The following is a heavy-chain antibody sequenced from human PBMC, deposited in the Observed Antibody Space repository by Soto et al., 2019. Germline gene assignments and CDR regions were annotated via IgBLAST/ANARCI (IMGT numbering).Heavy chain of an antibody. CDR3: VRGPTSGAFDI. Sequence: QVQLMESGGGVVQPGRSLRLSCAASGFSFSSSDIHWVRQAPGKGPEWVAHISIDKYRQYYADPVKGRFTGSRDNSKNTVSLQMTSMRRADTAVYYCVRGPTSGAFDIWGHGTMVTVSS. D-gene: IGHD1-26*01. V-gene: IGHV3-30*03. CDR2: ISIDKYRQ. J-gene: IGHJ3*02. CDR1: GFSFSSSD.